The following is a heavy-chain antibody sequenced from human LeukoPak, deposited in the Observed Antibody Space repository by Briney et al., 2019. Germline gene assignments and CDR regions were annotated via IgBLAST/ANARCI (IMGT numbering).Heavy chain of an antibody. Sequence: GEFLKISCKGSGYSITNYWIGWGRQLAGKGLEFGGIIYPGDSDTRCILSFQGPITISADKSHHTAYLLWSTLTDSDSAIFYCARSASRYFDWFYYWGEGALVT. CDR2: IYPGDSDT. J-gene: IGHJ4*02. CDR1: GYSITNYW. D-gene: IGHD3-9*01. CDR3: ARSASRYFDWFYY. V-gene: IGHV5-51*01.